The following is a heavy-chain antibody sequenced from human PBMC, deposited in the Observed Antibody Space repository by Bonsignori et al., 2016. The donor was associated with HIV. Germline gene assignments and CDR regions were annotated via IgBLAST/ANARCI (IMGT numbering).Heavy chain of an antibody. Sequence: GGSLRLSCAASGFTFSSYSMNWVRQAPGKGLEWVSYISSSSSTIYYADSVKGRFTISRDNAKNSLYLQMNSLRDEDTAVYYCARGGPYYDSLPWYFDYWGQGTLVTVSS. CDR2: ISSSSSTI. CDR3: ARGGPYYDSLPWYFDY. D-gene: IGHD3-22*01. J-gene: IGHJ4*02. V-gene: IGHV3-48*02. CDR1: GFTFSSYS.